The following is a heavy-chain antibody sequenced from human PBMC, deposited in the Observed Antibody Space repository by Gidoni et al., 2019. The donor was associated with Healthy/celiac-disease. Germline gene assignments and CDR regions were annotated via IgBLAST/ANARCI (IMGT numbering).Heavy chain of an antibody. J-gene: IGHJ5*02. Sequence: QLQLQESGPGLVKPSETLSLTCTVSGGSISSSSYYWGWIRQPPGKGLEWIGSIYYSGSTYYNPSLKSRVTISVDTSKNQFSLKLSSVTAADTAVYYCASIVLVVYAIRAGWFDPWGQGTLVTVSS. D-gene: IGHD2-8*02. V-gene: IGHV4-39*01. CDR2: IYYSGST. CDR3: ASIVLVVYAIRAGWFDP. CDR1: GGSISSSSYY.